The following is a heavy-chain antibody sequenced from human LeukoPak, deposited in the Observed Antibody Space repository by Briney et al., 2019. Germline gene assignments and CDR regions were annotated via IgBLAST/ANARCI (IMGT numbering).Heavy chain of an antibody. V-gene: IGHV3-23*01. D-gene: IGHD3-22*01. CDR2: ITASGVST. CDR3: AKRRYESRGYFDY. J-gene: IGHJ4*02. CDR1: GFTFSGYS. Sequence: GGSLRLSCAASGFTFSGYSMTWVRQAPGKGMEWVSAITASGVSTDYAEAVRGRFTISRDNSGNTLYLQMNSLRAEDTAVYYCAKRRYESRGYFDYWGQGTLVTVS.